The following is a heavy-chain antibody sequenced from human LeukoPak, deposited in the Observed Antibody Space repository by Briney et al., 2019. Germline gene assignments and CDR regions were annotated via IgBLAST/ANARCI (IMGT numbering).Heavy chain of an antibody. J-gene: IGHJ4*02. CDR2: IGTDGYS. CDR3: ARERIVGASGYVD. CDR1: GFTFSTYE. Sequence: GASLRLSCAASGFTFSTYEMNWVRQAPGKGLEWVSSIGTDGYSYSAVSVKGRFTIFRDNAKSTLYLQMNSLRAEDTAVYYCARERIVGASGYVDWGQGTLVTVSS. V-gene: IGHV3-21*06. D-gene: IGHD1-26*01.